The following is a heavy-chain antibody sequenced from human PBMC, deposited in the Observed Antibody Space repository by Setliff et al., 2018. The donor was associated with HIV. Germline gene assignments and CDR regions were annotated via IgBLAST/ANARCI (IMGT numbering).Heavy chain of an antibody. Sequence: NPSETLSLTCTVSGDSIISGDYYWSWIRQSPGKGLEWIGHIHYKGNIDYNASLKSRLAISSDTSKNQFSLNLSSVIAADTAIYFCARFTVGVFGAGEPSWFDPWGQGSLVTVSS. V-gene: IGHV4-30-4*08. CDR1: GDSIISGDYY. J-gene: IGHJ5*02. CDR3: ARFTVGVFGAGEPSWFDP. D-gene: IGHD7-27*01. CDR2: IHYKGNI.